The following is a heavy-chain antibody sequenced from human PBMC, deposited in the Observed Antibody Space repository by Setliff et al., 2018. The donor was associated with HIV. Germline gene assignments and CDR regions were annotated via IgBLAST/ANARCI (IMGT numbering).Heavy chain of an antibody. CDR3: ARGRITMVRGVIMRGYYYYYMDV. V-gene: IGHV4-34*01. D-gene: IGHD3-10*01. CDR2: INHSGST. CDR1: GGSFSGYY. J-gene: IGHJ6*03. Sequence: PSETLSLTCAVYGGSFSGYYWSWIRQPPGKGLEWIGEINHSGSTNYNPSLKSRVTISVDTSKNQFSLKLSSVTAADTAVYYCARGRITMVRGVIMRGYYYYYMDVWGKGTTVTVSS.